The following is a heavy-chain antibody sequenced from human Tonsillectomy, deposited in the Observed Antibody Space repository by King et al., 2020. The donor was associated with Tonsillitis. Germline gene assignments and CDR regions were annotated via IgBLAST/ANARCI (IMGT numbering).Heavy chain of an antibody. CDR3: ARDPPGYDSRGYYPNYFDY. D-gene: IGHD3-22*01. CDR2: ISSSSSTI. J-gene: IGHJ4*02. CDR1: GFTFSSYS. Sequence: VQLVESGGGLVQPGGSLRLSCAASGFTFSSYSMNWVRQAPGKGLEWVSDISSSSSTIYYADSVKGRFTISRDNAKNSLYLQMNSLRDEDTAVYYCARDPPGYDSRGYYPNYFDYCGPGTLFTVSP. V-gene: IGHV3-48*02.